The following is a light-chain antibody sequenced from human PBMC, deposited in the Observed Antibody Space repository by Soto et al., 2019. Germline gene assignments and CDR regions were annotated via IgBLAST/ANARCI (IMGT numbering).Light chain of an antibody. V-gene: IGLV2-14*01. CDR1: SSDVRAYNY. CDR2: EVS. J-gene: IGLJ3*02. Sequence: QSVLTQPASVSGSPGQSITISCTGASSDVRAYNYVSWYQQHPGKAPKLMIYEVSDRPSGVSNRFSGSKSGNTASLTISGLQAEDEADYYCSSYTSSSFWVFGGGTKVTVL. CDR3: SSYTSSSFWV.